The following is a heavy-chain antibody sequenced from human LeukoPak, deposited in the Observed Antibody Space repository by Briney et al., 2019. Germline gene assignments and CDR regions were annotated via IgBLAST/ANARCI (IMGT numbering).Heavy chain of an antibody. CDR2: INWNSGTI. D-gene: IGHD3-10*01. J-gene: IGHJ6*03. V-gene: IGHV3-9*01. CDR3: VKEGEMGQNYYGSGRYYYYMDV. CDR1: GFTFNDFA. Sequence: GGSLRLSCAASGFTFNDFAMHWVRQAPGKGLEWVSGINWNSGTISYAVSVKGLFTISRDNAKNSLYLQMNSLRADDTALYYCVKEGEMGQNYYGSGRYYYYMDVWGKGTMVTVSS.